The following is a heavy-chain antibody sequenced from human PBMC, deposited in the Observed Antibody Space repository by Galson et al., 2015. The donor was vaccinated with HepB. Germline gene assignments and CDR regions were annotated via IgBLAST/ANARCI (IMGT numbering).Heavy chain of an antibody. CDR1: GSTLTELS. V-gene: IGHV1-24*01. CDR2: FDPEDGET. CDR3: ARGGYSYGDYYFDY. J-gene: IGHJ4*02. Sequence: SVKVSCKVSGSTLTELSMHWVRQAPGKGLEWMGGFDPEDGETIYAQKFQGRVTMTEDTSTDTAYMELSSLRSDDTAVYYCARGGYSYGDYYFDYWGQGTLVTVSS. D-gene: IGHD5-18*01.